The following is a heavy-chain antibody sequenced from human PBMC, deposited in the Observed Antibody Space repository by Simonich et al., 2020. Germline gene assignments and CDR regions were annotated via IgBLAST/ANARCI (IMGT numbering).Heavy chain of an antibody. CDR3: ARDTFLGYCSSTSCYDAFDI. V-gene: IGHV1-2*06. Sequence: QVQLVQSGAEVKKPGASVKVSCKASGYTFTGYYMHWVRQAPGQGLEWMGRINPNSGGTNYAQKFQGRVTMPRDTSISTAYMELSRLRSDDTAVYYCARDTFLGYCSSTSCYDAFDIWGQGTMVTVSS. D-gene: IGHD2-2*01. CDR1: GYTFTGYY. CDR2: INPNSGGT. J-gene: IGHJ3*02.